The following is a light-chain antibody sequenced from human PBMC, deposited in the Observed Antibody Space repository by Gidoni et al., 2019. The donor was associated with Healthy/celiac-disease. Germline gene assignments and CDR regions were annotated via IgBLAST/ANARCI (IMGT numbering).Light chain of an antibody. Sequence: DIQLTQSPSFLSASVAHRVTITCRASQGISSYLAWYQQKPGKAPKLLIYDASTLQSGVPSRFSGSGSGTEFTLTISSLQPEDFATYYCQQRNSYPSFTFGPGTKVDIK. CDR1: QGISSY. J-gene: IGKJ3*01. CDR2: DAS. CDR3: QQRNSYPSFT. V-gene: IGKV1-9*01.